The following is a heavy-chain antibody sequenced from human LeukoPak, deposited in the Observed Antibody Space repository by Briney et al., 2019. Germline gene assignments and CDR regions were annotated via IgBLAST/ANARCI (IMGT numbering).Heavy chain of an antibody. D-gene: IGHD5-18*01. J-gene: IGHJ4*02. V-gene: IGHV4-34*01. CDR2: INHSGST. CDR3: ARGLGYSYGFFI. Sequence: PSETLSLTCAVYGGSFSGYYWSWIRQPPGKGLEWIGEINHSGSTNYNPSLKSRVTISVGTSKNQFSLKLSSVTAADTAVYYCARGLGYSYGFFIWGQGTLVTVSS. CDR1: GGSFSGYY.